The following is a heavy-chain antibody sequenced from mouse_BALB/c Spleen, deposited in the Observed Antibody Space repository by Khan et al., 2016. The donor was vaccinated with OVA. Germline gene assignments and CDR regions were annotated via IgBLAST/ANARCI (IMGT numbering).Heavy chain of an antibody. J-gene: IGHJ2*01. Sequence: QVQLKQSGPELVRPGESVKISCKGSGYTFTDYAMHWVKQSHAKSLEWIGVISIYYDNTTYNQKFKGKATMTVDKSSSTAYMELARLTSEDSAIYYCARVGQWLRRGGGNSDYWGQGTTLTVSS. CDR1: GYTFTDYA. CDR2: ISIYYDNT. V-gene: IGHV1S137*01. CDR3: ARVGQWLRRGGGNSDY. D-gene: IGHD2-2*01.